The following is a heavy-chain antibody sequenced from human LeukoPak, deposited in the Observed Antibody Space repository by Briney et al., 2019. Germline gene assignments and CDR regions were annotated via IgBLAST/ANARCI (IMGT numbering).Heavy chain of an antibody. D-gene: IGHD6-13*01. V-gene: IGHV4-59*01. CDR3: ARFRGAAAPHFDY. J-gene: IGHJ4*02. CDR1: GGSISSYY. CDR2: IYYSGST. Sequence: SETLSLTCTVSGGSISSYYWSWIRQPPGKGLEWIGYIYYSGSTNYNPSLKSRVTISVDTSKNQFSLKLSSVTAADTAVYYCARFRGAAAPHFDYWGQGTLVTVSS.